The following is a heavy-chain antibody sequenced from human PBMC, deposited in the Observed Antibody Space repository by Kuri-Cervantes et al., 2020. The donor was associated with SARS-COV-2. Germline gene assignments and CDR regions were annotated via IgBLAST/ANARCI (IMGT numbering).Heavy chain of an antibody. Sequence: GESLKISCAASGFTFSSYSMNWVRQAPGKGLEWVSSISSSSSYIYYADSVKGRFTISRDSAKNSLYLQMNSLRAEDTAVYYCARDHTITGTTFDWGQGTLVTVSS. V-gene: IGHV3-21*01. CDR1: GFTFSSYS. CDR3: ARDHTITGTTFD. J-gene: IGHJ4*02. CDR2: ISSSSSYI. D-gene: IGHD1-20*01.